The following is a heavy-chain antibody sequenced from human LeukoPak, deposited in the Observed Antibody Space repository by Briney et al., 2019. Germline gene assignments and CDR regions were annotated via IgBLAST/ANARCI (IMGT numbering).Heavy chain of an antibody. Sequence: SETLSLTCTVSGGSISSSSYYWGWIRQPPGKGLEWIGSIYYSGSTYYNPSLKSRVTISVDTSKNQFPLKLSSVTAADTAVYYCARVRRHYYDSSGYYEVGAFDIWGQGTMVTVSS. CDR2: IYYSGST. D-gene: IGHD3-22*01. CDR3: ARVRRHYYDSSGYYEVGAFDI. CDR1: GGSISSSSYY. V-gene: IGHV4-39*06. J-gene: IGHJ3*02.